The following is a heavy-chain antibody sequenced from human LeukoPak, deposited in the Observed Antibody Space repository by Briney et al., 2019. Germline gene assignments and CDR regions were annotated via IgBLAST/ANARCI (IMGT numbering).Heavy chain of an antibody. CDR3: ARERYGNYN. D-gene: IGHD4-11*01. CDR2: IKEDGSVK. CDR1: GFTFSSFW. J-gene: IGHJ4*02. Sequence: GGSLRLSCAASGFTFSSFWMIWVRQAPGKGLEWVANIKEDGSVKNYVDSVKGRFTISRDDAKNSLFLQMNSLRAEDTAVYYCARERYGNYNWGQGTLVTVSS. V-gene: IGHV3-7*03.